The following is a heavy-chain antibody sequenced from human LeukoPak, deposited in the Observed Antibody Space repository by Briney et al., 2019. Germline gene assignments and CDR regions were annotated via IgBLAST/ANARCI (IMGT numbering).Heavy chain of an antibody. Sequence: SETLSLTCTVSGGSISSGDYYWTWIRQPPGKGLEWIGYIYYSGSPYYNPSLKSRVIISVDTSKNQFSLKLSSVTAADTAVYFCARTRYDSSGYESFDIWGQGTMVTVSS. J-gene: IGHJ3*02. D-gene: IGHD3-22*01. CDR1: GGSISSGDYY. V-gene: IGHV4-30-4*08. CDR3: ARTRYDSSGYESFDI. CDR2: IYYSGSP.